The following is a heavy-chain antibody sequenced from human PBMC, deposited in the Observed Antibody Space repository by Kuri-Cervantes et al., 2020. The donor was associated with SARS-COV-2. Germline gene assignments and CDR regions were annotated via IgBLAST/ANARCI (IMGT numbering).Heavy chain of an antibody. D-gene: IGHD6-6*01. J-gene: IGHJ4*02. V-gene: IGHV3-53*01. CDR3: ARDSSIAARPYDPFDY. CDR1: GFTVSSNY. Sequence: GESLKISCAASGFTVSSNYMSWVRQAPGEGLEWVSVIYSGGSTYYADSVKGRFTISRDNAKNSLYLQMNSLRAEDTAVYYCARDSSIAARPYDPFDYWGQGTLVTVSS. CDR2: IYSGGST.